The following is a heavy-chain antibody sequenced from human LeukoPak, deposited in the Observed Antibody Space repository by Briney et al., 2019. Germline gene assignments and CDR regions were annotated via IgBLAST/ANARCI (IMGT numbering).Heavy chain of an antibody. V-gene: IGHV4-39*02. CDR1: GGSISSSSYY. J-gene: IGHJ6*03. CDR2: IYYSGST. Sequence: SETQSLTCTVSGGSISSSSYYWGWIRQPPGKGLEWIGSIYYSGSTYYNPSLKSRVTISVDTSKNQFSLKLSSVTAADTAVYYCAREVIAAAGKIHYYYYMDVWGKGTTVTISS. D-gene: IGHD6-13*01. CDR3: AREVIAAAGKIHYYYYMDV.